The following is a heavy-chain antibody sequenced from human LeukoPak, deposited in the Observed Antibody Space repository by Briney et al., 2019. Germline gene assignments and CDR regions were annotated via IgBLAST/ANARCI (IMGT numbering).Heavy chain of an antibody. D-gene: IGHD1-26*01. CDR1: GFIFRSYP. CDR2: VSYDGSAE. Sequence: GGSLRLSCAASGFIFRSYPMPWVRQAPGKGLEWVAVVSYDGSAENYADSVDGRFTISRDNSKNTLYLQMNSLRAEDTAVFYCARDGVGTAFDLWGQGTMVTVSS. V-gene: IGHV3-30*01. CDR3: ARDGVGTAFDL. J-gene: IGHJ3*01.